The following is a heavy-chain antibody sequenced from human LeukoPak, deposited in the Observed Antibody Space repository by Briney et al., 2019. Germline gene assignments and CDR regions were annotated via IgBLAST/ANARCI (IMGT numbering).Heavy chain of an antibody. Sequence: PSETLSLTCTVSGGFISSYYWSWIRQPPGKGLEWIGYIYYSGSTNYNPSLKSRVTISVDTSKNQFSLKLSSVTAADTAVYYCARVTSGLQWYSSGWYDYWGQGTLVTVSS. CDR3: ARVTSGLQWYSSGWYDY. CDR2: IYYSGST. D-gene: IGHD6-19*01. CDR1: GGFISSYY. V-gene: IGHV4-59*01. J-gene: IGHJ4*02.